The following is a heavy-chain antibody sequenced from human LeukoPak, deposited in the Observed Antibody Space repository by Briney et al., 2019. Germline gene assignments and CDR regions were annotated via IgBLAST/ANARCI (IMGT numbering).Heavy chain of an antibody. CDR3: ARRVRIGDSSGGYSRYIDY. CDR2: INSAGSYT. Sequence: GGSLRLSCAASGFTFSGYSMNWVRQAPGKGLEWVSSINSAGSYTYYADSLKGRFTISRDNAKNSLYLQMNSLRADDTAVYHCARRVRIGDSSGGYSRYIDYWGQGTLVTVSS. V-gene: IGHV3-21*01. D-gene: IGHD3-22*01. J-gene: IGHJ4*02. CDR1: GFTFSGYS.